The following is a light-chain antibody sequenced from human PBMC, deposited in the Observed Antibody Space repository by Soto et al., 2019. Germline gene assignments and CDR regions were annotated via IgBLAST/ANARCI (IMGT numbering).Light chain of an antibody. CDR1: SSDVGRYDR. Sequence: QSVLTQPPSVSGSPGQSVTISCTGTSSDVGRYDRVSWYQQPPGTAPKLIIYEVTNRPSGVPARFSGSKSGNTASLTISGLQAEDEADYYCSSYTSTSRYVFGAGTNVTVL. J-gene: IGLJ1*01. V-gene: IGLV2-18*02. CDR2: EVT. CDR3: SSYTSTSRYV.